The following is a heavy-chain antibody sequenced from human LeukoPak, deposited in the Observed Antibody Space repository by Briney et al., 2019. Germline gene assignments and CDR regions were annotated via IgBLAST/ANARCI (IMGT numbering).Heavy chain of an antibody. Sequence: GSVKVSCKASGYTFTGYYMHWVRQAPGQGLEWMGWTNPNSGGTNYAQKFQGRVIMTRDTSISKADMELSRLRIDDTAVDYCARAISRSGRGYSYVPRRPYMDVWGKGTTVTVSS. CDR1: GYTFTGYY. CDR2: TNPNSGGT. CDR3: ARAISRSGRGYSYVPRRPYMDV. D-gene: IGHD5-18*01. J-gene: IGHJ6*03. V-gene: IGHV1-2*02.